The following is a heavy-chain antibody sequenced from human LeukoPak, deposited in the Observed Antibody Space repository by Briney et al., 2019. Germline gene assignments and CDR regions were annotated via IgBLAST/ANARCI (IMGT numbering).Heavy chain of an antibody. Sequence: SETLSLTCTVSGDSISSHYWGWVRQPPGKGLQWIGYIHYTGSLTNYNPSLKSRVTISIDTSKNQFSLRLRSVTAADRAMYYCARGVGVAGTHYYYYYAMDVWGHGTAVTVSS. V-gene: IGHV4-59*11. CDR3: ARGVGVAGTHYYYYYAMDV. J-gene: IGHJ6*02. D-gene: IGHD6-19*01. CDR2: IHYTGSLT. CDR1: GDSISSHY.